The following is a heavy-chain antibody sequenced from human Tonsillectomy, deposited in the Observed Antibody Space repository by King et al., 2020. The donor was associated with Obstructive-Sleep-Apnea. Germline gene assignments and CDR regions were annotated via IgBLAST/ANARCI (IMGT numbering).Heavy chain of an antibody. CDR1: GYTFTGYY. CDR2: VNPNSCAT. CDR3: ARLRANLDY. J-gene: IGHJ4*02. V-gene: IGHV1-2*02. Sequence: QLVQSGAEVKEPGASVKVSFKASGYTFTGYYINWLRQAPGPGLEWRGGVNPNSCATKYKAKFQGRVTMTRDTSTSTAYMELSRLRSDDTAVYYCARLRANLDYWGQGTLVTVSS.